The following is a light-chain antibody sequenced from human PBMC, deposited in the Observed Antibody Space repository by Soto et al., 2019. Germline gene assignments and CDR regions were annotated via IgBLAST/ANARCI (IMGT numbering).Light chain of an antibody. CDR1: QSLPHSNGYNY. J-gene: IGKJ5*01. CDR3: MQALQTPG. V-gene: IGKV2-28*01. CDR2: LGS. Sequence: DIVVTQSPLSLPVTPGEPASISCRSSQSLPHSNGYNYLDWYLQKPGQSPQLLIYLGSNRASGVPDRFSGSGSGTDFTLKISSVEAEDVGLYYCMQALQTPGFGQGTRLEIQ.